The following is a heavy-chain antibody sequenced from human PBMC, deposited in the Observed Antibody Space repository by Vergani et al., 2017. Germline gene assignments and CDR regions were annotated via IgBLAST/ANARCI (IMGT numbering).Heavy chain of an antibody. CDR1: GGSISSYY. V-gene: IGHV4-59*01. J-gene: IGHJ6*02. CDR3: AGTGAAMVEVWYYYYGMDV. Sequence: QVQLQESGPGLVKPSETLSLTCTVSGGSISSYYWSWIRQPPGKGLEWIGYIYYSGSTNYNPSLKSRVTISVETSKNQFSLKLSSVTAADTSVYYCAGTGAAMVEVWYYYYGMDVWGQGTTVTVSS. CDR2: IYYSGST. D-gene: IGHD5-18*01.